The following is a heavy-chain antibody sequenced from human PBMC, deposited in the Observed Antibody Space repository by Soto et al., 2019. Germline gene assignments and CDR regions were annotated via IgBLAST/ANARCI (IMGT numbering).Heavy chain of an antibody. D-gene: IGHD2-15*01. CDR3: AAWAEGATEVH. J-gene: IGHJ4*02. CDR1: GFSFSVYG. Sequence: GALRLSCETSGFSFSVYGMHWVRQAPGKGLEWVAVIWYDASKQFYAASVEGRFTISRDNSKAILYLQMNSLRAEDTAVYYCAAWAEGATEVHWGQGTLVTVSS. V-gene: IGHV3-33*01. CDR2: IWYDASKQ.